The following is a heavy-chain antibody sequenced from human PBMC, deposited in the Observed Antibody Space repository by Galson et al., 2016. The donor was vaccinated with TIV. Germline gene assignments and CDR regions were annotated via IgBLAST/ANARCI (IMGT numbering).Heavy chain of an antibody. D-gene: IGHD1-1*01. CDR2: IYYRGRA. Sequence: SETLSLTCTVSGASITNYFWTWIRQAPGKGLEWIGYIYYRGRADYNPSLKSRVSISIDTSKNQFSLTLTSVTAADTAIYYCARERHWNGEIDFWGQGTLVTVSS. CDR3: ARERHWNGEIDF. J-gene: IGHJ4*02. CDR1: GASITNYF. V-gene: IGHV4-59*01.